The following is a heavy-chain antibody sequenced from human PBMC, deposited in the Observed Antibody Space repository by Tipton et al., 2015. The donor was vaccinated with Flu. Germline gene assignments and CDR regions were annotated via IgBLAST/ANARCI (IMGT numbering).Heavy chain of an antibody. CDR2: IKHSGRT. V-gene: IGHV4-34*01. D-gene: IGHD7-27*01. CDR3: ASKVANWGVWEPVDY. CDR1: GVSISTEGYF. J-gene: IGHJ4*02. Sequence: TLSLTCTVSGVSISTEGYFWSWIRQPPGKGLEWIGEIKHSGRTNYNPSLKSRVTISADTSKNQFSLKLSSVTAADTAVYYCASKVANWGVWEPVDYWGQGTLVTVSA.